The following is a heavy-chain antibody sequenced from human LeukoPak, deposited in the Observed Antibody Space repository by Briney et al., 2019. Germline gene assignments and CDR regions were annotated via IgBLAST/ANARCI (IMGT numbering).Heavy chain of an antibody. Sequence: GGSLRLSCAASGFTFSSYDMHWVRQAPGKGLEWVAVISYDGSNKYYADSVKGRFTISRDNSKNTLYLQMNSLRAEDTAVYYCAKVGGYSYGLDYWGQGTLVTVSS. CDR3: AKVGGYSYGLDY. V-gene: IGHV3-30*18. CDR1: GFTFSSYD. CDR2: ISYDGSNK. D-gene: IGHD5-18*01. J-gene: IGHJ4*02.